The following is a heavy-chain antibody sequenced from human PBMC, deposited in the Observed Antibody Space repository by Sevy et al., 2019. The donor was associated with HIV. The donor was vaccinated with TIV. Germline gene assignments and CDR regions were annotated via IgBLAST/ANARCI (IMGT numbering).Heavy chain of an antibody. CDR1: GFTFSSYA. CDR3: ARDQYYDSSGSPYFDY. CDR2: ISFDGGNK. J-gene: IGHJ4*02. D-gene: IGHD3-22*01. V-gene: IGHV3-30-3*01. Sequence: GGSLRLSCPASGFTFSSYALHWVRQAPGKGLEWVAVISFDGGNKYYADSVKGRFTISRDNSKNTLYLQMNSLRAEDTAVYYCARDQYYDSSGSPYFDYWGQGTLVTVSS.